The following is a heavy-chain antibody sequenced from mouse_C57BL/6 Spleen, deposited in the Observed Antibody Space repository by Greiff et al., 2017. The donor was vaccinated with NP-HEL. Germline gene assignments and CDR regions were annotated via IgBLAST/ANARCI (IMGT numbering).Heavy chain of an antibody. J-gene: IGHJ2*01. CDR1: GFTFSSYA. Sequence: EVQLVESGGGLVKPGGSLKLSCAASGFTFSSYAMSWVRQTPEKRLEWVATISDGGSYTYYPDNVKGRFTISRDNAKNNLYLQMSHLKSEDTAMYYCARGDYYGSLDYWGQGTTLTVSS. CDR2: ISDGGSYT. D-gene: IGHD1-1*01. CDR3: ARGDYYGSLDY. V-gene: IGHV5-4*01.